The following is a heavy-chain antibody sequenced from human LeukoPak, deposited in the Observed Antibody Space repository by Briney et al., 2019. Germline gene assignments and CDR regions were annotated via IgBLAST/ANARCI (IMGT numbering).Heavy chain of an antibody. V-gene: IGHV3-11*04. J-gene: IGHJ4*02. Sequence: GGSLRLSCAASGFTFSDYYMAWIRQAPGKGLEWISYISSSGYTTYDADSAKGRFTISRDNAQNYLYLQMNSLRVEDTAVYFCARETAYNRLDYWGQGTLVTVSS. D-gene: IGHD1-1*01. CDR1: GFTFSDYY. CDR3: ARETAYNRLDY. CDR2: ISSSGYTT.